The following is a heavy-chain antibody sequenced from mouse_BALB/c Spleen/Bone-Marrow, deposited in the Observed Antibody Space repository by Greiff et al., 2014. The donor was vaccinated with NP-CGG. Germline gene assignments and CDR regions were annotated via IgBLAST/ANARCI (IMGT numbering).Heavy chain of an antibody. J-gene: IGHJ4*01. CDR2: IYPGNVNT. Sequence: QVQLKESGPELVKPGASVRMSCKASGYTFTTYYIHWVKQRPGQGLEWIGWIYPGNVNTNYNEKFRGKATLTADKSSSTAYTQLSSLTSEDSAVYFCARWLLPYYAMDYWGQGTSVTVSS. CDR3: ARWLLPYYAMDY. V-gene: IGHV1S56*01. D-gene: IGHD2-3*01. CDR1: GYTFTTYY.